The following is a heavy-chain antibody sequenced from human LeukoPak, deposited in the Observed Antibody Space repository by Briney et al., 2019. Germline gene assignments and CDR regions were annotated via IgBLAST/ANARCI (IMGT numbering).Heavy chain of an antibody. V-gene: IGHV3-11*01. J-gene: IGHJ4*02. CDR2: ISSSGSTI. CDR3: ARDRGYSYGPNDY. Sequence: GESLRHSCSAPGFPFSYYYMSRIRQTPAKGLGWVSYISSSGSTIYYAYSVKGRFTISRDNAKNSLYLQMNSLRAEDTAVYYCARDRGYSYGPNDYWGQGTLVTVSS. D-gene: IGHD5-18*01. CDR1: GFPFSYYY.